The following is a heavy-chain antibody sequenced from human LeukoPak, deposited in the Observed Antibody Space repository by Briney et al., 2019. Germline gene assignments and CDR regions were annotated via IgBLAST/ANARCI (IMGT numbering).Heavy chain of an antibody. CDR2: ISYDGSDK. D-gene: IGHD3-22*01. CDR1: GFTFTNYG. CDR3: AKGIDSSGYWADY. J-gene: IGHJ4*02. V-gene: IGHV3-30*18. Sequence: GGSLRLSCAASGFTFTNYGMHWVRQAPGKGLEWVALISYDGSDKNYADSVKGRFTISRDNSKNTLYMQMNSLRAEDTAVYYCAKGIDSSGYWADYWGQGTLVTVSS.